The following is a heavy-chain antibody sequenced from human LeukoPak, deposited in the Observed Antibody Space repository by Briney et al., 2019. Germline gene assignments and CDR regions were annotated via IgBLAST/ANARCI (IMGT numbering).Heavy chain of an antibody. CDR2: IYYSGST. Sequence: SETLSLTCTVSGGSISSHYWSWIRQPPGKGLEWIGYIYYSGSTNYNPSLKSRVTISVDTSKNQFSLKLSSVTAADTAVYYCASTSGYYGPFDYWGQGTLVTVSS. D-gene: IGHD3-22*01. CDR3: ASTSGYYGPFDY. V-gene: IGHV4-59*11. CDR1: GGSISSHY. J-gene: IGHJ4*02.